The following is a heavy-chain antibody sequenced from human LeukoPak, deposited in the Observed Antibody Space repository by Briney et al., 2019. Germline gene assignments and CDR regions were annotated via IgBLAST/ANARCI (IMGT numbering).Heavy chain of an antibody. CDR2: IFPSGGEI. V-gene: IGHV3-23*01. Sequence: LSGGSLRLFCAASGFTFSTFAMIWVRQPPGKGLEWVSSIFPSGGEIHYADSVRGRFTISRDNSKSTLSLQMNSLRAEDTAIYYCATYRQVLLPFESWGQGTLVTVSS. D-gene: IGHD2-8*02. J-gene: IGHJ4*02. CDR1: GFTFSTFA. CDR3: ATYRQVLLPFES.